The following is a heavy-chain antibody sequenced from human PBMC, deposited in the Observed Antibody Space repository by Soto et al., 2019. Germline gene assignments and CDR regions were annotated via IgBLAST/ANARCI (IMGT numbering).Heavy chain of an antibody. Sequence: PGGSLRLSCAASGFTFSNFAMTRVRQAPGKGLEWVSTISGSDGKTFYADSVKGRFSISRDTSQSTLYLQMNSLRADDTAMYYCARWSYLDYWGQGTRVTVSS. CDR1: GFTFSNFA. D-gene: IGHD3-3*01. CDR3: ARWSYLDY. CDR2: ISGSDGKT. J-gene: IGHJ4*02. V-gene: IGHV3-23*01.